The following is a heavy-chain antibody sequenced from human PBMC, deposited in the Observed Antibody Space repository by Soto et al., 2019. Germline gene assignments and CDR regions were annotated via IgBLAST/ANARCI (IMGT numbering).Heavy chain of an antibody. V-gene: IGHV1-18*01. CDR1: GYTFTSYG. CDR3: ARTRIVGVVAAKSPELNWFDP. J-gene: IGHJ5*02. CDR2: ISAYNGNT. D-gene: IGHD2-15*01. Sequence: ASVKVSCKASGYTFTSYGISWVRQAPGQGLEWMGWISAYNGNTNYAQKLQGRVTMTTDTSTSTAYMELRSLRSDDTAVYYCARTRIVGVVAAKSPELNWFDPWGQGTLVTVSS.